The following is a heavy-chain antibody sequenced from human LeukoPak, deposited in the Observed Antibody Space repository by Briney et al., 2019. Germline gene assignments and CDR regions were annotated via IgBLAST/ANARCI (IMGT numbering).Heavy chain of an antibody. CDR3: ARDKHTAFCSGGVCYPYYFDS. J-gene: IGHJ4*02. D-gene: IGHD2-15*01. Sequence: SETLSLTCTVSGGSVSSSYWSWVRQPPGEGLQFIGYISYSGSTNYNPSLKGRVTISVDTSKNQFSLRLTSVTAADTAMYYRARDKHTAFCSGGVCYPYYFDSWGRGTLVTVSS. CDR1: GGSVSSSY. CDR2: ISYSGST. V-gene: IGHV4-59*02.